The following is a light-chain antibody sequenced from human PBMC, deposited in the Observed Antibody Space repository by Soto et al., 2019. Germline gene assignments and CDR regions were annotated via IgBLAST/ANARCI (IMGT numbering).Light chain of an antibody. CDR3: QQYHHWPPIT. J-gene: IGKJ5*01. V-gene: IGKV3-15*01. CDR1: QSVDSN. CDR2: RAS. Sequence: EIVMTQSPSTLSVSAGERATLSCGASQSVDSNLVWYQQKPGQSPRLLVFRASTRASGIPARFSGSGSATEFTLTISSLQSEDFAVYYCQQYHHWPPITFGQGTRLEIK.